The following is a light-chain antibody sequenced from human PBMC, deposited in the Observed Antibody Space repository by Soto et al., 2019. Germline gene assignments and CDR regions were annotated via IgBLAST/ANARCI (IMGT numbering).Light chain of an antibody. J-gene: IGKJ1*01. Sequence: EIVMTQSPVTLSVSPGERATLSCRASQSVSSRLAWYQQKPGQAPRPLIYGASTRAIGIPDRFSGSGSGTEFTLTISSLQSADFAVYYCHQYDNWPRTFGQGPKV. V-gene: IGKV3-15*01. CDR3: HQYDNWPRT. CDR2: GAS. CDR1: QSVSSR.